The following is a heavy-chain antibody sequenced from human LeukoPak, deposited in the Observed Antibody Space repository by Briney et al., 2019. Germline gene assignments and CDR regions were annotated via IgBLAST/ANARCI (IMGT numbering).Heavy chain of an antibody. V-gene: IGHV4-39*01. Sequence: PSETLSLTCTVSGGSISSSGYYWGWIRQPPGKGLEWIGSMYYSGSTYYNPSLKSRVTISVDTSKNQFSLKLSSVTAADTAVYYCARLIVVPAAISDPFDYWGQGTLVTVSS. D-gene: IGHD2-2*02. CDR1: GGSISSSGYY. J-gene: IGHJ4*02. CDR2: MYYSGST. CDR3: ARLIVVPAAISDPFDY.